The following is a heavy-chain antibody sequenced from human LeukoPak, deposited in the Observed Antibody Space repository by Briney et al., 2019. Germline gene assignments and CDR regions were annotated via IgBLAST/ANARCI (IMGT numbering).Heavy chain of an antibody. CDR3: ARDELLWFGESLDY. J-gene: IGHJ4*02. Sequence: GGSLRLSWAPSGSSFDDYGMSWVRHAPGKGLGWVSGINWIVGSTVYAPSVKGRFTISRDNAKNSLYLQMNSLRAENTALYYCARDELLWFGESLDYWGQGTLVTVSS. D-gene: IGHD3-10*01. V-gene: IGHV3-20*04. CDR2: INWIVGST. CDR1: GSSFDDYG.